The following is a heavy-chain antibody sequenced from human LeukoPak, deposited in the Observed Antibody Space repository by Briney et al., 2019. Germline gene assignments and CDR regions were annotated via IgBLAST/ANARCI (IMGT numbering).Heavy chain of an antibody. CDR1: GLTFSTYD. D-gene: IGHD1-26*01. V-gene: IGHV3-13*04. J-gene: IGHJ3*01. CDR3: ARGAHSGFDV. Sequence: GGSLRLSCAASGLTFSTYDFHWVRQTTGKGLEWVSGIGKAGDTYYAGSVKGRFTISRENAKNSLYLQMNSPRIGDTAVYYCARGAHSGFDVWGQGTMVTVSS. CDR2: IGKAGDT.